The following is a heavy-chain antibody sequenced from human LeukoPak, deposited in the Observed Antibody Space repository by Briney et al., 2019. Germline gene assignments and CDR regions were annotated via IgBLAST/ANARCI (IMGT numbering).Heavy chain of an antibody. CDR1: GFTFSSYG. V-gene: IGHV3-30*02. J-gene: IGHJ4*02. D-gene: IGHD3-3*01. CDR2: IRYDGSNK. Sequence: PGGSLRLSCAASGFTFSSYGMHWVRQAPGKGLEWVAFIRYDGSNKYYADSVKGRFTISRDNSKNTLYLQMNSLRAEDTAVYYSLLEWDLNWGQGTLVTVSS. CDR3: LLEWDLN.